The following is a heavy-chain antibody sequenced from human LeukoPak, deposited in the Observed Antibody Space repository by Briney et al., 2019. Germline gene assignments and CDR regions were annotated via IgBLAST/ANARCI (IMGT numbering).Heavy chain of an antibody. CDR1: GYTFTSYG. D-gene: IGHD3-22*01. Sequence: GASVKVSCKASGYTFTSYGISWVRQAPGQGLEWMGWISAYNGNTNYAQKLQGRVTMTTDTSTSTAYMELRSLRSDDTAVYYCARGPHYYDSSGYLFDYWGQGTLVTVSS. V-gene: IGHV1-18*01. CDR3: ARGPHYYDSSGYLFDY. CDR2: ISAYNGNT. J-gene: IGHJ4*02.